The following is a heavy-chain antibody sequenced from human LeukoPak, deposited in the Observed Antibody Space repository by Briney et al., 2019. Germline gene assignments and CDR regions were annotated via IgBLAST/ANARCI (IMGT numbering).Heavy chain of an antibody. Sequence: GRSLRLSCAASGFTFDDYAMHLVRQAPGKGLEWVSGISWNSGSIGYADSVKGRFTISRDNAKNSLYLQMNSLRAEDTALYYCAKEYYDFWSGGLDYWGQGTLVTVSS. J-gene: IGHJ4*02. D-gene: IGHD3-3*01. CDR2: ISWNSGSI. CDR3: AKEYYDFWSGGLDY. CDR1: GFTFDDYA. V-gene: IGHV3-9*01.